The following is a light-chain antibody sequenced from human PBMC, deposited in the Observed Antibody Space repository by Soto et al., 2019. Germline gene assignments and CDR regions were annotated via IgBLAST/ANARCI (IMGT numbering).Light chain of an antibody. J-gene: IGLJ1*01. V-gene: IGLV2-14*01. CDR3: SSYTSSGTYV. CDR2: DVS. CDR1: SSDVGGYDY. Sequence: QSALTQPASVSGSPGQSITISCTGSSSDVGGYDYVSWYQQHPGKAPKLMIYDVSNRPSGVSNRFSGSMSGNTASLTISGLQAEDEADYYCSSYTSSGTYVFGTGTKLTVL.